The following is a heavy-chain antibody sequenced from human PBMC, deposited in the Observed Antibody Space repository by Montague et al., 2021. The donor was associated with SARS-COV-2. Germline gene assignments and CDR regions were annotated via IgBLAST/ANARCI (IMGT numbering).Heavy chain of an antibody. CDR1: GGSISSYY. V-gene: IGHV4-59*13. CDR2: MYSSGST. CDR3: ARDFDY. J-gene: IGHJ4*02. Sequence: SETLSLTCTVSGGSISSYYWSWIRQPPGKGLEWFGYMYSSGSTNYNPSLKSRVTLSVDTSKNQFSLKLSSVTAADTAVYYCARDFDYWGQGTPVTVSS.